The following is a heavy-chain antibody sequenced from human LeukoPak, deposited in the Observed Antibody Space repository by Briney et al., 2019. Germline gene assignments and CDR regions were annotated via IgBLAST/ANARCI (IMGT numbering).Heavy chain of an antibody. Sequence: PGRSLRLSCAASRFPFSSYALHWVRQTPGKGLEWVAVTSWDGTYKYYADSVKGRFTISRDNPKNTLYLQMNSLRAEDTAIYYCARLGILTGHVGFDYWGQGTLVTVSS. CDR1: RFPFSSYA. CDR2: TSWDGTYK. J-gene: IGHJ4*02. V-gene: IGHV3-30*04. D-gene: IGHD3-9*01. CDR3: ARLGILTGHVGFDY.